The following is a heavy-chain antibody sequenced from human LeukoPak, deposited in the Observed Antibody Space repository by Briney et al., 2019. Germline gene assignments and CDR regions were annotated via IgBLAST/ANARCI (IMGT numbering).Heavy chain of an antibody. D-gene: IGHD3-3*01. CDR3: TRDGLEWLRPYYYYYMDV. J-gene: IGHJ6*03. Sequence: GGSLRLSCTTSGFTFGDYAMSWVRQAPGKGQEWVGFIRSKLYGGTTEYAASVKGRFTISRDDSKSIAYLQMNSLKIEDTAVYFCTRDGLEWLRPYYYYYMDVWGKGTTVTVSS. V-gene: IGHV3-49*04. CDR2: IRSKLYGGTT. CDR1: GFTFGDYA.